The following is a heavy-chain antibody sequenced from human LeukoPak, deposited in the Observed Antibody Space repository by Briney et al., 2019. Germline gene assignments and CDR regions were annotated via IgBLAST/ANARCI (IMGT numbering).Heavy chain of an antibody. D-gene: IGHD4/OR15-4a*01. CDR1: GYSFTVHY. CDR3: ARDHDYGPDY. J-gene: IGHJ4*02. V-gene: IGHV1-2*02. CDR2: IKPDSGAT. Sequence: GASLKLSCKTSGYSFTVHYLHWLRQAPGQGLEWMGWIKPDSGATTSAQNFQGRVTMTSDTSINTAYMELSSLTSDDTAMYYCARDHDYGPDYWGQGTLVTVSA.